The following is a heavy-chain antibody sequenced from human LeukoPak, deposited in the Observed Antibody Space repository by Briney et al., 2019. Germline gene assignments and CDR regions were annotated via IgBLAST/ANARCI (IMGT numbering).Heavy chain of an antibody. CDR1: GGSFTGYY. V-gene: IGHV4-34*01. J-gene: IGHJ6*03. CDR2: INHSGST. Sequence: PSETLSLTCAVYGGSFTGYYWSWIRQPPGKGLEWIGEINHSGSTNYNPSLKSRVTISVDTSKNQFSLKLSSVTAADTAVYYCARGVTIFGVVIIRYYYMDVWGKGTTVTVSS. D-gene: IGHD3-3*01. CDR3: ARGVTIFGVVIIRYYYMDV.